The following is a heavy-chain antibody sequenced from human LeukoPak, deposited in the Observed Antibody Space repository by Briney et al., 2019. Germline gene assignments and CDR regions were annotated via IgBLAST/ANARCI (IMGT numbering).Heavy chain of an antibody. D-gene: IGHD6-13*01. CDR3: ARARVGQLVSTY. Sequence: SETLSLTCTVSGGSISSYYWSWIRQPPGKGLEWIGYIYYSGSTNYNPSLKSRVTISVDTSKNQFSLKLSSVTAADTAVYYCARARVGQLVSTYWGQGTLVTVSS. CDR2: IYYSGST. V-gene: IGHV4-59*08. J-gene: IGHJ4*02. CDR1: GGSISSYY.